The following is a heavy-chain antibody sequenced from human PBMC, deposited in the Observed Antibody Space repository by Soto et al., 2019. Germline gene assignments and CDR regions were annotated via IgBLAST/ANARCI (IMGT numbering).Heavy chain of an antibody. CDR2: IYSGGST. V-gene: IGHV3-66*01. J-gene: IGHJ3*02. Sequence: GGSLSLSCAASGFTVSSNYMSWVRQAPGKGLEWVSVIYSGGSTYYADSVKGRFTISRDNSKNTLCLQMNSLGAEDTAVYYCARNTGLDAFDIWGQGTMVTVSS. CDR1: GFTVSSNY. CDR3: ARNTGLDAFDI.